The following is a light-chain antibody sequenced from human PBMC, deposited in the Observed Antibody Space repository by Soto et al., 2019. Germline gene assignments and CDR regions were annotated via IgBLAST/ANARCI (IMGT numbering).Light chain of an antibody. J-gene: IGKJ1*01. V-gene: IGKV3-20*01. CDR2: GAS. Sequence: LAQAKGTLSLSPGERDTLSCIASQSVSSSYLAWYQQQPGQAPRLLIYGASSRATGIPDRFSGSGSGTDFNLTILRLEPDDFAVYPCQQYGSSLWPFAQGTKVDIK. CDR1: QSVSSSY. CDR3: QQYGSSLWP.